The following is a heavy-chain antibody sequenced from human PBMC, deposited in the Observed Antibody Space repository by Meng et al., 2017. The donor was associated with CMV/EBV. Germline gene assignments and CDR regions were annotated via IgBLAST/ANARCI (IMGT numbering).Heavy chain of an antibody. D-gene: IGHD5-18*01. J-gene: IGHJ6*02. CDR2: ISGSGGSST. CDR1: GFTFSSYA. CDR3: ARDTARDFGGMDV. Sequence: GGSLRLSCAASGFTFSSYAMSWVRQAPGKGLEWVSAISGSGGSSTYYADSVKGRFTISRDNSKNTLYLQMNSLRAEDTAVYYCARDTARDFGGMDVWGQGTTVTVSS. V-gene: IGHV3-23*01.